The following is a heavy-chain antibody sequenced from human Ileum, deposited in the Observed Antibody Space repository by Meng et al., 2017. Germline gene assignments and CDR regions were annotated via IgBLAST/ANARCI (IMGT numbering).Heavy chain of an antibody. CDR2: IYYDGSS. CDR3: AREFYVDTAMVIDS. CDR1: NGSLTNVNNY. V-gene: IGHV4-30-4*01. J-gene: IGHJ4*02. Sequence: QVQLQESGPGPVKPSQTLSLTGSVSNGSLTNVNNYWNWIRQAPGQALEHIGYIYYDGSSYATPSLKSRVTMSIDTSTNQFSLRLDSVTAADTAVYYCAREFYVDTAMVIDSWGPGALVTVSS. D-gene: IGHD5-18*01.